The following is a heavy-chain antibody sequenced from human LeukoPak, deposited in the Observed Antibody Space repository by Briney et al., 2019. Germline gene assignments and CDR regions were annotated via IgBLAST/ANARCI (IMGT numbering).Heavy chain of an antibody. V-gene: IGHV3-7*01. CDR1: GFTFSSYW. D-gene: IGHD6-13*01. J-gene: IGHJ4*02. CDR3: ASRSGIAAPNDY. Sequence: GGSLRLSCAASGFTFSSYWMSWVRQALGKGLEWVANIKQDGSEKYFVDSVKGRFTISRDDAKNSLYLQMNSLRAEDTAVYYCASRSGIAAPNDYWGQGTLVTVSS. CDR2: IKQDGSEK.